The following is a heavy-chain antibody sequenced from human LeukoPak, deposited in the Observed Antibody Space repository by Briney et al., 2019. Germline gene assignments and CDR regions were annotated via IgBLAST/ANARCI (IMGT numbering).Heavy chain of an antibody. Sequence: KPGGSLRLSCAASGFTFDDYAMHWVRQAPGKGLEWVSGISWNSGSIGYADSVKGRFTISRDNAKNSLYLRMNSLRAEDTAVYYCARDSGSYEEVWFDPWGQGTLVTVSS. CDR3: ARDSGSYEEVWFDP. CDR1: GFTFDDYA. V-gene: IGHV3-9*01. J-gene: IGHJ5*02. CDR2: ISWNSGSI. D-gene: IGHD1-26*01.